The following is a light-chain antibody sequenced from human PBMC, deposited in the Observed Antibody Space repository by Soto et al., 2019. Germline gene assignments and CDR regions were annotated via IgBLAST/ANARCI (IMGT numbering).Light chain of an antibody. J-gene: IGKJ1*01. Sequence: DIQMTQSPSSLSASVGDRVTITCRASQSISSYLNWYQQKPGKAPKLLFYAASSLQSGVPSRFSGSGSGTDFTLTISSLQPEDFATYYCQQSYSTPPLTFGQGTKVEIK. V-gene: IGKV1-39*01. CDR1: QSISSY. CDR3: QQSYSTPPLT. CDR2: AAS.